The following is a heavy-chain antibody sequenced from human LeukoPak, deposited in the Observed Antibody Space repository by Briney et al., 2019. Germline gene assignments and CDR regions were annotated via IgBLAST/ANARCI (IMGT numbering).Heavy chain of an antibody. J-gene: IGHJ4*02. CDR1: GFTFSSSE. V-gene: IGHV3-7*04. CDR2: ISQEGSDE. D-gene: IGHD6-19*01. Sequence: TGGSLRLSCAASGFTFSSSEMNWVRQAPGKGLEWVAHISQEGSDELYVDSVKGRFTISRDNARNSLYLQMNSLRAEDTAVYYCVRDRGWYTFNYWGQGTLVTVSS. CDR3: VRDRGWYTFNY.